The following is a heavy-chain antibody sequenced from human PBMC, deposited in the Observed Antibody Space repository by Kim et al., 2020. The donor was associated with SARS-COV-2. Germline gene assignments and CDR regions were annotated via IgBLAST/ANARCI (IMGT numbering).Heavy chain of an antibody. D-gene: IGHD2-15*01. V-gene: IGHV4-31*03. J-gene: IGHJ5*02. Sequence: SETLSLTCTVSGGSISSGGYYWSWIRQHPGKGLEWLGYIYYSGSTYYNPSLKSRVTISVDTSKNQFSLKLSSVTAADTAVYYCARVVVGATGWFDPWGQGTLVTVSS. CDR1: GGSISSGGYY. CDR2: IYYSGST. CDR3: ARVVVGATGWFDP.